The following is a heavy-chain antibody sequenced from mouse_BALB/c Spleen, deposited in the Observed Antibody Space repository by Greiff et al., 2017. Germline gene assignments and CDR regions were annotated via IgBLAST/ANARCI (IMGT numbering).Heavy chain of an antibody. D-gene: IGHD2-2*01. CDR3: ARTQSGYFAY. Sequence: VKLMESGPGLVAPSQSLSITCTVSGFSLTSYGVHWVRQPPGKGLEWLGVIWAGGSTNYNSALMSRLSISKDNSKSQVFLKMNSLQTDDTAMYYCARTQSGYFAYWGQGTLVTVSA. CDR2: IWAGGST. J-gene: IGHJ3*01. V-gene: IGHV2-9*02. CDR1: GFSLTSYG.